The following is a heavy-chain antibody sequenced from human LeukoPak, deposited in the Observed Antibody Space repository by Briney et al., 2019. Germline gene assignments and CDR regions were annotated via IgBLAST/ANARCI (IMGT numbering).Heavy chain of an antibody. CDR1: GYTFTGYY. CDR3: ARVQAGYYGSGGYPDAFDI. CDR2: INPNSGGT. V-gene: IGHV1-2*02. D-gene: IGHD3-10*01. Sequence: ASVKVSCKASGYTFTGYYMHWVRQAPGQGLEWMGWINPNSGGTNYAQKFQGRVTMTRDTSISTAYMELSRLRSDDTAVYYCARVQAGYYGSGGYPDAFDIWGQGTMVTVSS. J-gene: IGHJ3*02.